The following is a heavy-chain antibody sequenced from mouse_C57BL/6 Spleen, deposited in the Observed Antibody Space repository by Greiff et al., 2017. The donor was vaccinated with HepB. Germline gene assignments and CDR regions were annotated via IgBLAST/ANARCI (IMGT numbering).Heavy chain of an antibody. Sequence: EVQGVESGGGLVQPGGSLSLSCAASGFTFTDYYMSWVRQPPGKALEWLGFIRNKANGYTTEYSVSVKGLFTISRDKSQDILYLQMNALGAEDSATYYCAGYIYDYGFADWGQGTLVTVSA. V-gene: IGHV7-3*01. D-gene: IGHD2-4*01. CDR1: GFTFTDYY. CDR3: AGYIYDYGFAD. CDR2: IRNKANGYTT. J-gene: IGHJ3*01.